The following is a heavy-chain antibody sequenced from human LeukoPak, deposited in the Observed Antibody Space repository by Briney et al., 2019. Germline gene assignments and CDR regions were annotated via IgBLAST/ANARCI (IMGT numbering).Heavy chain of an antibody. D-gene: IGHD6-13*01. CDR2: INTNTGNP. V-gene: IGHV7-4-1*02. CDR3: ARDSGYSSSWFQNWFDP. Sequence: ASVKVSCKASGGTFSSYAISWVRQAPGQGLERMGWINTNTGNPTYAQGFTGRFVFSLVTSVSTAYLQISSLKAEDTAVYYCARDSGYSSSWFQNWFDPWGQGTLVTVSS. CDR1: GGTFSSYA. J-gene: IGHJ5*02.